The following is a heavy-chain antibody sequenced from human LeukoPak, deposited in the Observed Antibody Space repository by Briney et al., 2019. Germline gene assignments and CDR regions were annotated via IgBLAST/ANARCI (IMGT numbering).Heavy chain of an antibody. CDR2: ISAYNGNT. CDR3: ARNRYYDFWSGYPNYYYYYGMDV. Sequence: ASVKVSCKASGYTFTSYGISWVRQAPGQGREWMGWISAYNGNTNYTQKLQGGVTMTTDTSTSTAYMELRSLRSDDTGVYYCARNRYYDFWSGYPNYYYYYGMDVWGQGATVTVSS. CDR1: GYTFTSYG. D-gene: IGHD3-3*01. J-gene: IGHJ6*02. V-gene: IGHV1-18*01.